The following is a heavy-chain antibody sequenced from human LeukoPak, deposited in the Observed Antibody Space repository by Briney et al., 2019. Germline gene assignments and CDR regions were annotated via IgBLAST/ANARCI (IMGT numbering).Heavy chain of an antibody. CDR1: GGSFSGYY. D-gene: IGHD2-8*01. V-gene: IGHV4-34*01. CDR3: ARGTRGYYCTNGVCEFDY. CDR2: INHSGST. J-gene: IGHJ4*02. Sequence: PSETLSLTCAVYGGSFSGYYWSWIRQPPGKGLEWIGEINHSGSTNYNPSLKSRVTISVDTSKNQFSLKLSSVTAADTAVYYCARGTRGYYCTNGVCEFDYWGQGTLVTVSS.